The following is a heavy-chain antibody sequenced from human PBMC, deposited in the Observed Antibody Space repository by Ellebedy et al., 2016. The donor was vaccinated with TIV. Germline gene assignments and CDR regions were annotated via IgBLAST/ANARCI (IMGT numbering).Heavy chain of an antibody. J-gene: IGHJ6*02. V-gene: IGHV5-10-1*01. CDR1: GYRFSTFW. CDR2: IDPSDSYI. Sequence: PGGSLRLSCKVSGYRFSTFWINWVRRMPGKGLEWMGRIDPSDSYIKYSPSFQGHVTISVDKSVSTAYLEWSSLKASDTAMYYCARLENTDYSYGMDVWGQGTTVTVTS. CDR3: ARLENTDYSYGMDV. D-gene: IGHD2/OR15-2a*01.